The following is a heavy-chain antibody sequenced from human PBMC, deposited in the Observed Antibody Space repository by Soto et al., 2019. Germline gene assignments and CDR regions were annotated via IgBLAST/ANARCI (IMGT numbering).Heavy chain of an antibody. J-gene: IGHJ5*02. D-gene: IGHD3-3*01. Sequence: QLQLQESGPGLVKPSETLSLTCTVSGGSVSSSSYYWGWIRQPPGKGLEWIGSIYYSGSTYYNPSLKSRVTISVDTSKNQFSLKLSSVTAADTAAYYCARHSYDFWPPNWFDPWGQGTLVTVSS. CDR3: ARHSYDFWPPNWFDP. CDR2: IYYSGST. V-gene: IGHV4-39*01. CDR1: GGSVSSSSYY.